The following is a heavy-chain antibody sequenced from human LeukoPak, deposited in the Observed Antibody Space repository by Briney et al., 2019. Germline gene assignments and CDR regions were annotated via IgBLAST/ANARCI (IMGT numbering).Heavy chain of an antibody. CDR3: ARGRWLVNPVDY. V-gene: IGHV4-34*01. J-gene: IGHJ4*02. Sequence: PSETLSLTCAVYGGSFSGYYWSWIRQPPGKGLEWIGEINHSGSTNYNPSLKSRVTISVDTSKNQFSLKLSSVTAADTAVYYCARGRWLVNPVDYWGQGTLVTVFS. D-gene: IGHD6-19*01. CDR1: GGSFSGYY. CDR2: INHSGST.